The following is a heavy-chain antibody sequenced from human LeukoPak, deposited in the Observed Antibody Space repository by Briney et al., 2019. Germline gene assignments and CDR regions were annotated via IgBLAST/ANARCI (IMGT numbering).Heavy chain of an antibody. J-gene: IGHJ5*02. CDR2: MNPNSGNT. V-gene: IGHV1-8*02. CDR3: ARALRYGDYHNWFDP. D-gene: IGHD4-17*01. CDR1: GYTFTSYD. Sequence: GASVKVSCKASGYTFTSYDINWVRQATGQGLEWMGWMNPNSGNTGYAQKFQGRVTMTEDTSTDTAYMELSSLRSEDTAVYYCARALRYGDYHNWFDPWGQGTLVTVSS.